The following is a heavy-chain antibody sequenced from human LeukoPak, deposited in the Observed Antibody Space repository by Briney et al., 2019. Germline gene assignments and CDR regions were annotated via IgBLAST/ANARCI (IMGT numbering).Heavy chain of an antibody. D-gene: IGHD2-15*01. CDR3: ATASGIVAAHFDY. CDR2: INHSGST. J-gene: IGHJ4*02. Sequence: SETLSLTCAVYGGSFSGYYRSWIRQPPGKGLEWIGEINHSGSTNYNPSLKSRVTISVDTSKNQFSLKLSSVTAADTAVYYCATASGIVAAHFDYWGQGTLVTVSS. CDR1: GGSFSGYY. V-gene: IGHV4-34*01.